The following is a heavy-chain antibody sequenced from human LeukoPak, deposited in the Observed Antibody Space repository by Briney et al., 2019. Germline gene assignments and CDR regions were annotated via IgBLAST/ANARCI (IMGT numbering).Heavy chain of an antibody. CDR2: IYYSGST. V-gene: IGHV4-59*01. J-gene: IGHJ4*02. CDR3: ARVRGYYDSSGYDY. Sequence: SETLSLTCTVSGASISSYYWSWLRQPPGKGLEWIGYIYYSGSTNYNPALKSRVTISEDTSKNQISLKLSSVTAADTAVYYCARVRGYYDSSGYDYWGQGTLVTVSS. D-gene: IGHD3-22*01. CDR1: GASISSYY.